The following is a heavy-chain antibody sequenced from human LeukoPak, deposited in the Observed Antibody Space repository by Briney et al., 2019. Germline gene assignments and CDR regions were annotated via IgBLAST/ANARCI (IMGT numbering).Heavy chain of an antibody. J-gene: IGHJ4*02. CDR2: ISGSGGST. V-gene: IGHV3-23*01. CDR1: GFTVSSNY. CDR3: AKDRETAPYYYDSSGYYDY. D-gene: IGHD3-22*01. Sequence: GGSLRLSCAASGFTVSSNYMSWVRQAPGKGLEWVSAISGSGGSTYYADSVKGRFTISRDNSKNTLYLQMNSLRAEDTAVYYCAKDRETAPYYYDSSGYYDYWGQGTLVTVSS.